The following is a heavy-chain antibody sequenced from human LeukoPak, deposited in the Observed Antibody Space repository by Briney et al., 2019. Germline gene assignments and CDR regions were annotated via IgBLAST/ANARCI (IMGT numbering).Heavy chain of an antibody. D-gene: IGHD3-3*01. V-gene: IGHV1-18*01. CDR3: ARDPGETYYDFWSGYHTYYFDY. CDR1: GYTFTSYG. CDR2: ISAYNGNT. Sequence: GASVKVSCKASGYTFTSYGISWVRQAPGQGLEWMGWISAYNGNTNYAQKLQGRVTMTTDTSTSTAYMELRSLRSDDTAVYYCARDPGETYYDFWSGYHTYYFDYWGQGTLVTVSS. J-gene: IGHJ4*02.